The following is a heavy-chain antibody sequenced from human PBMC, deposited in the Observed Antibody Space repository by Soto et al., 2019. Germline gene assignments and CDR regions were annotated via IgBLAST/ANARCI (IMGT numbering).Heavy chain of an antibody. V-gene: IGHV3-21*01. CDR3: ARDPGVTIFGVVTPYGMDV. CDR1: GFTFSSYS. Sequence: GESLKISCAASGFTFSSYSMNWVRQAPGKGLEWVSSISSSSSYIYYADSVKGRFTISRDNAKNSLYLQMNSLRAEDTAVYYCARDPGVTIFGVVTPYGMDVWGQGTTVTVSS. J-gene: IGHJ6*02. D-gene: IGHD3-3*01. CDR2: ISSSSSYI.